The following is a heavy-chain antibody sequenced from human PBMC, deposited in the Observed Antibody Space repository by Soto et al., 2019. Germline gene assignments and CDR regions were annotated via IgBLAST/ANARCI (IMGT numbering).Heavy chain of an antibody. Sequence: ASVKASCKASGDTFTSYGISCVRQAPGQGLEWMGWISAYNGNTNYAQKLQGRVTMTTDTSTSTAYMELRSLRSDDTAVYYCAGAQEYGDYVGAFDIWGQGTRVTVSS. CDR3: AGAQEYGDYVGAFDI. V-gene: IGHV1-18*01. D-gene: IGHD4-17*01. CDR1: GDTFTSYG. J-gene: IGHJ3*02. CDR2: ISAYNGNT.